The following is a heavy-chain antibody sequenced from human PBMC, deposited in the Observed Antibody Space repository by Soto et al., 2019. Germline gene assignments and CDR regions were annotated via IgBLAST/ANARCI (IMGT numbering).Heavy chain of an antibody. Sequence: QVQLVESGGGVVQPGRSLRLSCAAFGFTFSSYAMHWVRQAPGKGLEWVAVISYDGSNKYYADSVKGRFTISRDNSKNTLYLQMNSLRAEDTAVYYCARAYDILTGPLDYWGQGTLVTVSS. CDR1: GFTFSSYA. CDR3: ARAYDILTGPLDY. CDR2: ISYDGSNK. J-gene: IGHJ4*02. D-gene: IGHD3-9*01. V-gene: IGHV3-30-3*01.